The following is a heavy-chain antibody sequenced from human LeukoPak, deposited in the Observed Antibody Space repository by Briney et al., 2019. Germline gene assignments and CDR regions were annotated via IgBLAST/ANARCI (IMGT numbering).Heavy chain of an antibody. V-gene: IGHV3-21*01. J-gene: IGHJ4*02. CDR2: ISSSSSYI. CDR3: VMRMIVVVTRGGPFDY. D-gene: IGHD3-22*01. Sequence: GGSLRLSCAASGFTFTSYAMAWVRQAPGKGLEWVSSISSSSSYIYYADSVKGRFTISRDNAKNSLYLQMNSLRAEDTAVYYCVMRMIVVVTRGGPFDYWGQGTLVTVSS. CDR1: GFTFTSYA.